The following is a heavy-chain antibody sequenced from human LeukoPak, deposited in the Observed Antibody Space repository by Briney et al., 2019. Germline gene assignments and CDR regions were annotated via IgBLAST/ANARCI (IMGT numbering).Heavy chain of an antibody. V-gene: IGHV3-21*01. J-gene: IGHJ4*02. D-gene: IGHD2-15*01. Sequence: PGGSLRLSCAAAGFTFSSYSMNWVRQAPGKGLEWVSSISSSSSYIYYADSVKGRFTISRDNAENSLYLQMNSLRAEDTAVYYCASYCSGGSCYSADFDYWGQGTLVTVSS. CDR2: ISSSSSYI. CDR3: ASYCSGGSCYSADFDY. CDR1: GFTFSSYS.